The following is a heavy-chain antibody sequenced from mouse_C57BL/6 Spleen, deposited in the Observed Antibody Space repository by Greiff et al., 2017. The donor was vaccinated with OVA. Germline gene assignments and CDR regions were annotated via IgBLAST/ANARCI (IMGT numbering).Heavy chain of an antibody. V-gene: IGHV2-3*01. CDR2: IWGDGST. CDR3: AKGGMDDYDGGDYAMDY. CDR1: GFSLTSYG. D-gene: IGHD2-4*01. Sequence: VKLMESGPGLVAPSQSLSITCTVSGFSLTSYGVSWVRQPPGKGLEWLGVIWGDGSTNYHSALISRLSISKDNSKSQVFLKLNSLQTDDTATYYCAKGGMDDYDGGDYAMDYWGQGTSVTVSS. J-gene: IGHJ4*01.